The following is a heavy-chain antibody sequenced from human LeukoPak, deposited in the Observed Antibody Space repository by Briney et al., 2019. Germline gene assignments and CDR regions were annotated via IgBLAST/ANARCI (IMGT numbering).Heavy chain of an antibody. J-gene: IGHJ4*02. V-gene: IGHV3-48*01. CDR2: ISSSSGSI. CDR3: ARVWQDYSNADY. D-gene: IGHD4-11*01. CDR1: GFTFSTHN. Sequence: PGGSLRLSCAASGFTFSTHNMNWVRQAPGKGPEWVSYISSSSGSIHYADSVRGRFAISRDNAKNSLYLQMNSLRAEDTAVYYCARVWQDYSNADYWGQGTLVTVSS.